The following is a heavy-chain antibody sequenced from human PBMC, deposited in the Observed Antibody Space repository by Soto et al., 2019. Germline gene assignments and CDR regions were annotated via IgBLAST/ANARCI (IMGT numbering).Heavy chain of an antibody. V-gene: IGHV1-2*02. J-gene: IGHJ5*02. Sequence: ASVKVSCKTSGYTFTDYYIHWVRQAPGQGLEWMGWLNPSGGVTNYAQKFQGRVTMTRDTSISTAYMELSRLNSDDTAVYYCALNGMITFGGVIVHWGQGTLVTVSS. CDR2: LNPSGGVT. CDR3: ALNGMITFGGVIVH. D-gene: IGHD3-16*01. CDR1: GYTFTDYY.